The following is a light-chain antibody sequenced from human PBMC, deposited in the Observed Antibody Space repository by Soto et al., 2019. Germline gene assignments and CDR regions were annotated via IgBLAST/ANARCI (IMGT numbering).Light chain of an antibody. Sequence: QSVLTQPPSASGSPGQSVTISCTGTSSDVGAYYSVSWYQQHPGKAPKLMIYEVTKRPSGVPDRFSGSKSGSTASLTVSGLQAEDEADYCCSSYAGSNNLAVFGTGTKLTVL. CDR1: SSDVGAYYS. V-gene: IGLV2-8*01. J-gene: IGLJ1*01. CDR3: SSYAGSNNLAV. CDR2: EVT.